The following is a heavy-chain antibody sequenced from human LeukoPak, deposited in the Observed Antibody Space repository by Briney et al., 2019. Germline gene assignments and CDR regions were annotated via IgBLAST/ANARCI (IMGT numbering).Heavy chain of an antibody. Sequence: HPSQTLSLTCTVSGGSISSGGYYWSWIRQHPGKGLEWIGEIYHSGSTNYNPSLKSRVTISVDKSKNQFSLKLSSVTAADTAVYYCARDLGIAVAGTGWFDPWGQGTLVTVSS. CDR2: IYHSGST. CDR1: GGSISSGGYY. CDR3: ARDLGIAVAGTGWFDP. J-gene: IGHJ5*02. D-gene: IGHD6-19*01. V-gene: IGHV4-31*03.